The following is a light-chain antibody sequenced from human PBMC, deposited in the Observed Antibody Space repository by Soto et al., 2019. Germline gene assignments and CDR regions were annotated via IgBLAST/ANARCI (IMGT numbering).Light chain of an antibody. CDR3: QQLNSFPLT. Sequence: IQLTQSPSPLSASVGDRVTITFRASQGISSYLAWYQQKPGKAPKLLIYAASTLQSGVPSRFSGSGSGTDFTLTISSLQPEDFATYYCQQLNSFPLTFGGGTKVDIK. J-gene: IGKJ4*01. CDR2: AAS. CDR1: QGISSY. V-gene: IGKV1-9*01.